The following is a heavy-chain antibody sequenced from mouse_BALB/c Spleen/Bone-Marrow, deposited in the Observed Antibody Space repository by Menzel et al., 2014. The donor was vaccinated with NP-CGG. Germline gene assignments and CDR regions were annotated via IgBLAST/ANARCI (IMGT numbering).Heavy chain of an antibody. CDR3: ALITAATFSYWYFDV. D-gene: IGHD1-2*01. J-gene: IGHJ1*01. Sequence: VQLQQSGAELVKPGASVKLSCTASGFNIKDTYMHWVKQRPEQGLEWIGRIDPANGNTKYDPKFQGKATITTDTSSNTAYLQLRSLTSEDTAVYYCALITAATFSYWYFDVWGAGTTVTVSS. V-gene: IGHV14-3*02. CDR2: IDPANGNT. CDR1: GFNIKDTY.